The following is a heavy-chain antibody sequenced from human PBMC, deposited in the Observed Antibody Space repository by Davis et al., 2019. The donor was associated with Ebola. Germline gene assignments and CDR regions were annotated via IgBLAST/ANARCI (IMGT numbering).Heavy chain of an antibody. CDR2: INSDGSTT. CDR1: GFTVSSNY. Sequence: GESLKISCAASGFTVSSNYMSWVRQAPGKGLVWVSRINSDGSTTSYADSVKGRFTISRDNAKNTLYLQMNSLRAEDTAAYYCARGTIFDYYYYMDVWGKGTTVTVSS. J-gene: IGHJ6*03. CDR3: ARGTIFDYYYYMDV. D-gene: IGHD3-3*01. V-gene: IGHV3-74*01.